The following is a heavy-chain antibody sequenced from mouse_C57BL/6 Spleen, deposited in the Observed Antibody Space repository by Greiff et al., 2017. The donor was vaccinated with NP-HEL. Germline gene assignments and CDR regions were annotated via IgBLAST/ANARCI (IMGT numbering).Heavy chain of an antibody. Sequence: EVMLVESGGGLVKPGGSLKLSCAASGFTFSSYAMSWVRQTPEKRLAWVATISDGGSYTYYPDNVKGRFTISRDNAKNNLYLQMSHLKSEDTAMYYCAREGNQYYYAMDYWGQGTSVTVSS. J-gene: IGHJ4*01. CDR3: AREGNQYYYAMDY. CDR2: ISDGGSYT. CDR1: GFTFSSYA. V-gene: IGHV5-4*01. D-gene: IGHD2-1*01.